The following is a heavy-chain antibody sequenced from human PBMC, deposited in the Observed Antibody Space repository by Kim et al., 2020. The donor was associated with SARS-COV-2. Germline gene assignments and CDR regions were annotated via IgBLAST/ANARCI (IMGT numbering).Heavy chain of an antibody. J-gene: IGHJ6*01. D-gene: IGHD1-26*01. Sequence: GGSLRLSCAASGFTFSSYGMHWVRQAPGKGLEWVAVISYDGSNKYYADSVKGRFTISRDNSKNTLYLQMNSLRAEDTAVYYCARHVLVEATYGCMDG. CDR3: ARHVLVEATYGCMDG. CDR2: ISYDGSNK. CDR1: GFTFSSYG. V-gene: IGHV3-30*03.